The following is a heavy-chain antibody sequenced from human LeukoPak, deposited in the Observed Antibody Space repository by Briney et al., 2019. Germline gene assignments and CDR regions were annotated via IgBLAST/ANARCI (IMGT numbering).Heavy chain of an antibody. Sequence: SETLSLTCTVSGGSISSYYWSWIRQPAGKGLEWIGRIYTSGSTNYNPSLKSRVTMSVDTSKNQFSLKLSSVTAADTAVYYCASTKPGIAVAGVFTRITYFDYWGQGTLVTVSS. V-gene: IGHV4-4*07. CDR2: IYTSGST. J-gene: IGHJ4*02. D-gene: IGHD6-19*01. CDR1: GGSISSYY. CDR3: ASTKPGIAVAGVFTRITYFDY.